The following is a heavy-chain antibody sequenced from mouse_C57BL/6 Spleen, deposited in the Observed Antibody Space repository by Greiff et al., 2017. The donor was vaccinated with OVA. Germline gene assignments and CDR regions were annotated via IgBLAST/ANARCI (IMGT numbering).Heavy chain of an antibody. CDR2: IDPETGGT. CDR1: GYTFTDYE. CDR3: TRWRNRAWFAY. V-gene: IGHV1-15*01. D-gene: IGHD2-1*01. Sequence: QVHVKQSGAELVRPGASVTLSCKASGYTFTDYEMHWVKQTPVHGLEWIGAIDPETGGTAYNQKFKGKAILTADKSSSTAYMELRSLTSEDSAVYYCTRWRNRAWFAYWGQGTLVTVSA. J-gene: IGHJ3*01.